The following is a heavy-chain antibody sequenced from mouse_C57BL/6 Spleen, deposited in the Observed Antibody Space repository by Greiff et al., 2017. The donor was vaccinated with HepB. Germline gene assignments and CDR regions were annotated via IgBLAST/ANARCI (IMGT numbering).Heavy chain of an antibody. J-gene: IGHJ2*01. CDR2: INPGSGGT. Sequence: QVQLQQSGAELVRPGPSVKVSCKASGYAFTNYLIEWVKQRPGQGLEWIGVINPGSGGTNYNEKFKGKATLTADKSSSTAYMQLSSLTSEDSAVYFCARGIYYGNYDYWGQGTTLTVSS. CDR1: GYAFTNYL. V-gene: IGHV1-54*01. D-gene: IGHD2-1*01. CDR3: ARGIYYGNYDY.